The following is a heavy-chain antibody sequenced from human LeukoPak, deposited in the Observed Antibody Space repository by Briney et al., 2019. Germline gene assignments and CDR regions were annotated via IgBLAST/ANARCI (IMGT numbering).Heavy chain of an antibody. CDR2: VDPEDGET. Sequence: ASVKVSCKVSGYTFTDYYMHWVQQAPGKGLEWMGLVDPEDGETIYAEKFQGRVTITADKSTDTAYMELRSLRSEDTAVYYCATGEYSSGWPFDYWGQGTLVTVSS. J-gene: IGHJ4*02. V-gene: IGHV1-69-2*01. CDR1: GYTFTDYY. D-gene: IGHD6-19*01. CDR3: ATGEYSSGWPFDY.